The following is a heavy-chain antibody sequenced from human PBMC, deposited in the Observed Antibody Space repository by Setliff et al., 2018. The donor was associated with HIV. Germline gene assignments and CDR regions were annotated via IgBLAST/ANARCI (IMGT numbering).Heavy chain of an antibody. CDR3: ARGENPHYYYYYMDV. CDR1: GYTFTSYA. CDR2: INAGNGNT. Sequence: VASVKVSCKASGYTFTSYAMHWVRQAPGQRLEWMGWINAGNGNTKYSQKFQGRVTITGDTSASTAYMELSSLRSEDTAVYYCARGENPHYYYYYMDVWGKGTTVTVSS. V-gene: IGHV1-3*01. J-gene: IGHJ6*03.